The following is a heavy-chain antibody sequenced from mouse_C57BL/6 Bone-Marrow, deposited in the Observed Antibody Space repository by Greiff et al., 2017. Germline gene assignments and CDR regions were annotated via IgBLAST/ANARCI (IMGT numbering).Heavy chain of an antibody. CDR3: ARIYYGSSWYFDV. Sequence: VQLVESGPGLVAPSQSLSITCTVSGFSLTSYAISWVRQPPGKGLEWLGVIWTGGGTNYNSALKSRLSISKDNSKRQVLLKMNSLQTDDTARYYCARIYYGSSWYFDVWCTGTTVTVSS. CDR2: IWTGGGT. V-gene: IGHV2-9-1*01. D-gene: IGHD1-1*01. J-gene: IGHJ1*03. CDR1: GFSLTSYA.